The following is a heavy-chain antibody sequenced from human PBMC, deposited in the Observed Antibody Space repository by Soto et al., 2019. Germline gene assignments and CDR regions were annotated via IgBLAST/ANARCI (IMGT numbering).Heavy chain of an antibody. CDR2: ISYSGSP. V-gene: IGHV4-39*01. J-gene: IGHJ5*02. Sequence: SETLSLTCTISGASISGRTYYWGWIRQPPGKGLEWIGSISYSGSPYYNPSLKSRVALSVDTSKNQFSLQLRSVTAADAAVYFCARQGDYTTSLNWFGPWGQGTLVTVSS. D-gene: IGHD2-2*01. CDR3: ARQGDYTTSLNWFGP. CDR1: GASISGRTYY.